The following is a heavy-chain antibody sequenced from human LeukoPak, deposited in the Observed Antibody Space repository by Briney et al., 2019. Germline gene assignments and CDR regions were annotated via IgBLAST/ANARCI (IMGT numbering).Heavy chain of an antibody. J-gene: IGHJ4*02. V-gene: IGHV4-59*01. CDR1: GGSISSYY. CDR2: IYYSGST. D-gene: IGHD3-3*01. CDR3: ARSGYYGREFDY. Sequence: SETLSLTCTVSGGSISSYYWSWIRQPPGKGLEWIGYIYYSGSTNYNPSLKSRVTIPVDTSKNQFSLKLSSVTAADTAVYYCARSGYYGREFDYWGQGTLVTVSS.